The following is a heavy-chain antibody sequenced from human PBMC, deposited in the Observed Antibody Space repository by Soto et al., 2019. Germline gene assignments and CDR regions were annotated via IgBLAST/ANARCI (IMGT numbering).Heavy chain of an antibody. D-gene: IGHD3-22*01. J-gene: IGHJ4*02. V-gene: IGHV3-30*18. CDR3: AKDGPPYYYDSSAFDY. Sequence: QVQLVESGGGVVQPGRSLRLSCAASGFTFSNYGMHWVRQAPGKGLEWVAVISYDGSNKYYADSVKGRFTISRDNSKNTLYLQMNSLRAEDTAVYYCAKDGPPYYYDSSAFDYWGQGTLVTVSS. CDR2: ISYDGSNK. CDR1: GFTFSNYG.